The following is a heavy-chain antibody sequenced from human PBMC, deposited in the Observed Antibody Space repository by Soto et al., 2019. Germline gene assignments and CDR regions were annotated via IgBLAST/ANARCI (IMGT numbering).Heavy chain of an antibody. CDR3: ARELRPPAYYYDSSGYYDY. V-gene: IGHV3-53*01. Sequence: GGSLRLSCAASGFTVSSNYMSWVRQAPGKGLEWVSVIYSGGSTYYADSVEGRFTISRDNSKNTLYLQMNSLRAEDTAVYYCARELRPPAYYYDSSGYYDYWGQGTLVTVSS. CDR2: IYSGGST. D-gene: IGHD3-22*01. J-gene: IGHJ4*02. CDR1: GFTVSSNY.